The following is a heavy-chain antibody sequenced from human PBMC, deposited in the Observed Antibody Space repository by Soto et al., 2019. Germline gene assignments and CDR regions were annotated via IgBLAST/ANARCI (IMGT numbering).Heavy chain of an antibody. Sequence: GGSLRLSCAASGFTFSSYAMSWVRQAPGKGLEWVSAISGSGGSTYYADSVKGRFTISRDNSKNTLYLQMNSLRAEDTAVYYCAKDKYNWNYPCLFDYWGQGTLVTVSS. CDR3: AKDKYNWNYPCLFDY. CDR1: GFTFSSYA. J-gene: IGHJ4*02. CDR2: ISGSGGST. D-gene: IGHD1-7*01. V-gene: IGHV3-23*01.